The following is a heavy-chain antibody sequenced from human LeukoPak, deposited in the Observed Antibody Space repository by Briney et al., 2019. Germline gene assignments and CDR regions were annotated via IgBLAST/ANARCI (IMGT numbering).Heavy chain of an antibody. CDR2: ISSSSSYI. V-gene: IGHV3-21*01. Sequence: GGSLRLSCAASGFTFSSYSMNWVRQAPGKGLEWVSSISSSSSYIYYADSVKGRFTISRDNAKNSLYLQMNSLRAEDTAVYYCARVMVRGVNAFDIWGQGTMVTVSS. J-gene: IGHJ3*02. CDR1: GFTFSSYS. D-gene: IGHD3-10*01. CDR3: ARVMVRGVNAFDI.